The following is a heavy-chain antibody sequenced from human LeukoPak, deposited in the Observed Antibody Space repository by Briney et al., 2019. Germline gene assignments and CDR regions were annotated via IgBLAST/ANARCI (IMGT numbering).Heavy chain of an antibody. V-gene: IGHV3-13*01. Sequence: GGSLRLSCAASGFTFSSYDMHWVRQATGKGLEWVSAIGTAGDTYYPGSVKGRFTISRENAKNSLYLQMNSLRVEDTAIYFCARDRGGYYYYPLDYWGQGILVTVSS. J-gene: IGHJ4*02. CDR3: ARDRGGYYYYPLDY. CDR2: IGTAGDT. D-gene: IGHD3-22*01. CDR1: GFTFSSYD.